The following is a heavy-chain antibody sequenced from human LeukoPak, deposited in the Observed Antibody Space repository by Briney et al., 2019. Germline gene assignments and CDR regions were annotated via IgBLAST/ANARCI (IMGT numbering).Heavy chain of an antibody. Sequence: GGSLRLSCAASGFTFSSYNMNWVRQAPGKGLEWVSSINSSSSYIYYAYAVKGRFTISGDNDKNSLYLQMNSLRAKDTAVYYCARGRGRGYCSSTSCYPLDAFDIWGQGTMVTVS. D-gene: IGHD2-2*01. CDR1: GFTFSSYN. J-gene: IGHJ3*02. CDR2: INSSSSYI. V-gene: IGHV3-21*01. CDR3: ARGRGRGYCSSTSCYPLDAFDI.